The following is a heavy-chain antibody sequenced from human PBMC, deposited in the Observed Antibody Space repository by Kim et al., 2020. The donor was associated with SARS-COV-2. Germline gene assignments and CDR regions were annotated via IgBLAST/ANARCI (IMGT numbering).Heavy chain of an antibody. V-gene: IGHV3-21*01. J-gene: IGHJ4*02. D-gene: IGHD6-19*01. CDR1: GFTFSSYS. CDR3: ALGEWLAPFDY. CDR2: ISSSSSYI. Sequence: GGSLRLSCAASGFTFSSYSMNWVRQAPGKGLEWVSSISSSSSYIYYADSVKGRFTISRDNAKNSLYLQMNSLRAEDTAVYYCALGEWLAPFDYWGQGTLVTVSS.